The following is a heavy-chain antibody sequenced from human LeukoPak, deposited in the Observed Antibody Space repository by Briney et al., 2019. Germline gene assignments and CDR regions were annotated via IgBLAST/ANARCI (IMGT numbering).Heavy chain of an antibody. CDR1: GYTFTSYA. V-gene: IGHV1-69*13. D-gene: IGHD2-2*01. CDR3: ARNNIVVVPAANDYYYYYGMDV. J-gene: IGHJ6*02. Sequence: GASVKVSCKASGYTFTSYAISWVRQAPGQGLEWMGGIIPIFGTANYAQKFQGRVTITADESTSTAYMELSSLRSEDTAVYYCARNNIVVVPAANDYYYYYGMDVWGQGTTVTVSS. CDR2: IIPIFGTA.